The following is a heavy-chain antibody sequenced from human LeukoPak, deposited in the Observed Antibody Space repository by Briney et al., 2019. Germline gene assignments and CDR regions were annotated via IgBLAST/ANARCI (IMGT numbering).Heavy chain of an antibody. CDR1: GGSISSYY. D-gene: IGHD6-19*01. Sequence: SETLSLTCTVSGGSISSYYWSWIRQPAGKGLEWIGRIYTSGSTNYNPSLKSRVTMSVDTSKNQFSLKLSSVTAADTAVYYCAWGIAVAGLTYNWFDPWGQGTLVTVSS. J-gene: IGHJ5*02. V-gene: IGHV4-4*07. CDR2: IYTSGST. CDR3: AWGIAVAGLTYNWFDP.